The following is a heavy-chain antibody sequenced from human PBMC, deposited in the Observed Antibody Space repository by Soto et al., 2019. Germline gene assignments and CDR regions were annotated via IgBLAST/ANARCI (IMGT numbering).Heavy chain of an antibody. D-gene: IGHD2-21*01. J-gene: IGHJ4*02. V-gene: IGHV3-30*18. CDR2: ISYDGSNK. Sequence: QVQLVESGGGVVQPGRSLRLSCAASGFTFSSYGMHWVRQAPGKGLEWVAVISYDGSNKYYADSVKGRFTISRDKSKNTLYLQMNSLRAEETAVYYCAKRDWGDYIDYWGPGTLVTVCS. CDR1: GFTFSSYG. CDR3: AKRDWGDYIDY.